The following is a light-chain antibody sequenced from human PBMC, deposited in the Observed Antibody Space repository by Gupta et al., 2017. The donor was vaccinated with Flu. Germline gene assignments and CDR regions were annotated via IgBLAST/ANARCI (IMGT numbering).Light chain of an antibody. J-gene: IGKJ4*01. CDR2: KAS. CDR3: QQYDSYSLT. CDR1: QSLSSW. Sequence: PSTLAAYVGDRVTITCRASQSLSSWLAWYQQKPGKAPNLLIYKASNLESGVPARFSGSGSGTEFTLTISSLQPDDFATYYCQQYDSYSLTFGGGTKVEI. V-gene: IGKV1-5*03.